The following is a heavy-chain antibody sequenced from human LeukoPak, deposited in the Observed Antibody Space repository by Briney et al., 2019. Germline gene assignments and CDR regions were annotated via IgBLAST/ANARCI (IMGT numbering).Heavy chain of an antibody. J-gene: IGHJ4*02. CDR1: GYTFTGYY. V-gene: IGHV1-2*06. Sequence: ASVKVSCKASGYTFTGYYMHWVRQAPGQGLEWMGRINPNSGGTNYAQKFQGRVTMTRDTSISTAYMELSRLRSDDTAVYYCARVYCSSTSCFANDYWGQGTLVTVSS. CDR3: ARVYCSSTSCFANDY. D-gene: IGHD2-2*01. CDR2: INPNSGGT.